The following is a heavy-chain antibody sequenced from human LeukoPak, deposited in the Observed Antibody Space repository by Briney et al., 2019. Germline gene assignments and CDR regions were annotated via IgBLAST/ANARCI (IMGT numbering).Heavy chain of an antibody. CDR1: GGSISSSSYY. CDR3: AREGSSGYYDKYYFDY. Sequence: SETLSLTCTVSGGSISSSSYYWGWIRQPPGKGLEWIGSIYYSGSTYYNPSLKSRVTISVDTSKNQFSLKLTSVTAADTAVYYCAREGSSGYYDKYYFDYWGQGTLVTVSS. D-gene: IGHD3-22*01. V-gene: IGHV4-39*07. J-gene: IGHJ4*02. CDR2: IYYSGST.